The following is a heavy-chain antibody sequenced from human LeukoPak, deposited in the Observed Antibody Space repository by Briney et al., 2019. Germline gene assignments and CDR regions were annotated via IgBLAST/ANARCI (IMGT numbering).Heavy chain of an antibody. V-gene: IGHV4-59*08. D-gene: IGHD2-15*01. CDR2: IYNNGTT. Sequence: PSETLSLTCTVSGGSISSYYRSWIRQPPGKGLEWIGYIYNNGTTSYNPPLKSRVTILEDTSKNHFSLKLTSATAADTAVYFCARLLSYSSQAFDIWGQGTMVTVSS. CDR3: ARLLSYSSQAFDI. J-gene: IGHJ3*02. CDR1: GGSISSYY.